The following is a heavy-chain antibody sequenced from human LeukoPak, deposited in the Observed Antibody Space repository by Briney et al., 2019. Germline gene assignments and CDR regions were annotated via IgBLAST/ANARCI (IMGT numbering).Heavy chain of an antibody. Sequence: GGSLRLSCAASGFTFSSYAMNWVRQAPGKGLEWVSYISSSSSTIYYADSVKGRFTISRDNAKNSLYLQMNSLRAEDTAVYYCAREPAYYDFWSGYKGSRYYYYMDVWGKGTTVTVSS. CDR3: AREPAYYDFWSGYKGSRYYYYMDV. V-gene: IGHV3-48*01. J-gene: IGHJ6*03. D-gene: IGHD3-3*01. CDR2: ISSSSSTI. CDR1: GFTFSSYA.